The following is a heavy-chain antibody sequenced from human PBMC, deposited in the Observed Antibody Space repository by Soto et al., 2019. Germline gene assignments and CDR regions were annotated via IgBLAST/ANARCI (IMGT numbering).Heavy chain of an antibody. J-gene: IGHJ6*02. CDR2: MNPNSGNT. Sequence: ASVKVSCKASGYTFTSYDINWVRQATXQGLEWMGWMNPNSGNTGYAQKFQGRVTMTRNTSISTAYMELSSLRSEDTAVYYCASAEGGYYYYYYGMDVWGQGTTVTVSS. D-gene: IGHD2-15*01. V-gene: IGHV1-8*01. CDR1: GYTFTSYD. CDR3: ASAEGGYYYYYYGMDV.